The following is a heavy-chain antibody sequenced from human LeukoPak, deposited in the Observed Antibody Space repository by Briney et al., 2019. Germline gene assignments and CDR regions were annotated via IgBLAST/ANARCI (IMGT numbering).Heavy chain of an antibody. CDR2: ISAYNGRT. D-gene: IGHD3-22*01. Sequence: ASVKVSCKASGYTFNSYGTSWVRQAPGQGLEWMGWISAYNGRTNYAQKLQGRVTMTTDTSTSTGYMELRSLRSDDTAVYYCARDRRYYYDSSGYYYPFDYWGQGTLVTVSS. J-gene: IGHJ4*02. CDR3: ARDRRYYYDSSGYYYPFDY. V-gene: IGHV1-18*01. CDR1: GYTFNSYG.